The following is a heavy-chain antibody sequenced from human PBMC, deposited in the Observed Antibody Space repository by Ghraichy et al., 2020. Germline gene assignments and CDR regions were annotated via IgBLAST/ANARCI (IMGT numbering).Heavy chain of an antibody. V-gene: IGHV4-59*01. Sequence: TLSLTCTVSGGSISSYYWSWIRQPPGKGLEWIGYIYYSGSTNYNPSLKSRVTISVDTSKNQFSLKLSSVTAADTAVYYCARVKRDYDILTGYYKIYYFDYWGQGTLVTVSS. CDR1: GGSISSYY. CDR2: IYYSGST. J-gene: IGHJ4*02. CDR3: ARVKRDYDILTGYYKIYYFDY. D-gene: IGHD3-9*01.